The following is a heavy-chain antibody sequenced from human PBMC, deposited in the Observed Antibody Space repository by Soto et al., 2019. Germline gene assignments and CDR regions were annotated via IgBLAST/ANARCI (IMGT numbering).Heavy chain of an antibody. D-gene: IGHD1-1*01. CDR1: GFPFREFG. Sequence: QMQWVESGGGVVQPGRSLRLSCVASGFPFREFGMHWVRQAPGKGLEWVALISYDGSDYADSVKGRFTISRDDSRDTLFLHMDNLRPDDTVVYYCARRWNYYLDFWGQGKLVAVSS. CDR3: ARRWNYYLDF. CDR2: ISYDGSD. J-gene: IGHJ4*02. V-gene: IGHV3-33*05.